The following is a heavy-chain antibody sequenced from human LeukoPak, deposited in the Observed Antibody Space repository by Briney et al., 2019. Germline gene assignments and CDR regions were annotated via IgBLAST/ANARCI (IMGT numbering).Heavy chain of an antibody. V-gene: IGHV4-59*08. CDR1: GGSISSYY. Sequence: PSETLSLTCTVSGGSISSYYWSWIRQPPGKGLEWIGYIYYSGSTNYNPSLKSRVTISVDTSKNQFSLKLSSVTAADTAVYYCARGYSSSWYYFDYWGQGTLVTVSS. D-gene: IGHD6-13*01. CDR3: ARGYSSSWYYFDY. CDR2: IYYSGST. J-gene: IGHJ4*02.